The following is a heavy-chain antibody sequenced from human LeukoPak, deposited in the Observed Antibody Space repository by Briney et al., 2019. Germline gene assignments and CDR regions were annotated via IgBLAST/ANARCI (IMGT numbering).Heavy chain of an antibody. CDR1: GFTFSSYW. D-gene: IGHD3-10*01. V-gene: IGHV4-34*01. CDR3: ARAGITMVRGA. CDR2: INHSGST. Sequence: GSLRLSCAASGFTFSSYWMSWVRQPPGKGLEWIGEINHSGSTNYNPSLKSRVTISVDTSKNQFSLKLSSVTAADTAVYYCARAGITMVRGAWGQGTLVTVSS. J-gene: IGHJ5*02.